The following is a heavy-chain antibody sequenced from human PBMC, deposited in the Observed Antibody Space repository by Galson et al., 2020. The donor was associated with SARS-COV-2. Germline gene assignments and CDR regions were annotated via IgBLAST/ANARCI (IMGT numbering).Heavy chain of an antibody. V-gene: IGHV3-73*01. CDR3: LAAVPGSDICDI. D-gene: IGHD6-19*01. CDR1: GFIFSGSA. Sequence: GGSLRLSCAASGFIFSGSAVHWVRQASGKGLEWVGRIRSKADSHPPIYNASVRGRFTISRDDSKNTAYLQMNSLRTEDTAVYYCLAAVPGSDICDIWGQGTMVTVSS. J-gene: IGHJ3*02. CDR2: IRSKADSHPP.